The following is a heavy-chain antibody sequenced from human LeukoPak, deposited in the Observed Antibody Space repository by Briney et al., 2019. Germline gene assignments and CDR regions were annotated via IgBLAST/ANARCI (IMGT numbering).Heavy chain of an antibody. D-gene: IGHD3-9*01. Sequence: ASVKVSCKASGYTFTSYAMHWVRQAPGQGLEWMGWINAGNGNTKYSQKFQGRVTITRDTSTSTVYMELSSLRSEDTAVYYCAREGGDILTGCHFDYWGQGTLVTVPS. V-gene: IGHV1-3*01. CDR2: INAGNGNT. CDR3: AREGGDILTGCHFDY. J-gene: IGHJ4*02. CDR1: GYTFTSYA.